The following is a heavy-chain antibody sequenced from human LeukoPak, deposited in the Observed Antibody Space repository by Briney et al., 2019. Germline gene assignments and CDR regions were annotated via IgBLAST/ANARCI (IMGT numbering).Heavy chain of an antibody. V-gene: IGHV3-66*01. CDR1: GFTVSSNY. CDR2: IYSGGST. Sequence: PGGSLRLSCAASGFTVSSNYMGWVRQAPGKGLEWVSVIYSGGSTNYADSVKGRFTISRDNSKNTLYLQMNSLRAEATAVYYCARWRDGYNYYFDYWGQGTLVTVSS. D-gene: IGHD5-24*01. CDR3: ARWRDGYNYYFDY. J-gene: IGHJ4*02.